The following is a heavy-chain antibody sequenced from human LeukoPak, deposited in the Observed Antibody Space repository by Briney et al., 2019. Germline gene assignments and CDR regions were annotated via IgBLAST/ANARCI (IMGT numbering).Heavy chain of an antibody. V-gene: IGHV1-2*02. D-gene: IGHD3-9*01. J-gene: IGHJ4*02. CDR3: ARSPHILTGENFDF. Sequence: ASVKVSCKASGYTFTDDYIHWVRQAPGQGREWMGGINVNSGGTNYAQKFYARVTMTRDTSISTAYMELSRLRSDDTAVFYCARSPHILTGENFDFWGQGTLVTVSS. CDR2: INVNSGGT. CDR1: GYTFTDDY.